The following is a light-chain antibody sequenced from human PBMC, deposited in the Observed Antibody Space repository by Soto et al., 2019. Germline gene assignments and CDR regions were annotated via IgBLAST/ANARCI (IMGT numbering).Light chain of an antibody. Sequence: DIQMTQSPSTLSASVGDRVTITCRASQSISSWLAWYQQNPGKAPKLLIYKASSLESGVPSRLSGSGSGTEFTLTISSLQTDDFATYYCQKYNSYPLTFGGGTKVEIK. CDR3: QKYNSYPLT. J-gene: IGKJ4*01. CDR1: QSISSW. V-gene: IGKV1-5*03. CDR2: KAS.